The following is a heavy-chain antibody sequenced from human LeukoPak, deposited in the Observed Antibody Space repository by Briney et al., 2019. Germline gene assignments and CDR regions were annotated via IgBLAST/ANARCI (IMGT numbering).Heavy chain of an antibody. D-gene: IGHD6-6*01. CDR1: GFTFGDYA. J-gene: IGHJ3*02. V-gene: IGHV3-49*04. CDR3: TILLAVLASQHAFDI. CDR2: IRSKAYGGTT. Sequence: GGSLRLSCTASGFTFGDYAMSWVRQAPGKGLEWVGFIRSKAYGGTTEYAASVKGRFTISRDDSKSIAYLQMNSLKTEDTAVYYCTILLAVLASQHAFDIWGQGTMVTVSS.